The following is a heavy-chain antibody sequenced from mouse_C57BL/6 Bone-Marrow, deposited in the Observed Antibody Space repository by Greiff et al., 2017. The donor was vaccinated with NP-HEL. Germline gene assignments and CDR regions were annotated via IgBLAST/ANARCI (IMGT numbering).Heavy chain of an antibody. CDR2: INPNNGGT. J-gene: IGHJ4*01. CDR3: ARGHYGSRAMDY. Sequence: EVQLQQSGPELVKPGASVKISCKASGYTFTDYYMNWVKQSHGKSLEWIGDINPNNGGTSYNQKFKGKATLTVDKSSSTAYMELRSLTSEDSAVYYCARGHYGSRAMDYWGQGTSVTVSS. V-gene: IGHV1-26*01. D-gene: IGHD1-1*01. CDR1: GYTFTDYY.